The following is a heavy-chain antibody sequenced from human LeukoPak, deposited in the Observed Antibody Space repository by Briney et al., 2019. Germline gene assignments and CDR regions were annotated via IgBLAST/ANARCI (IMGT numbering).Heavy chain of an antibody. Sequence: ASVKVSCKASGYTFTSYYMQWVRQAPGQGLEWMGIINPSGGSTSYAQKFQGRVSMTRDTPTSTVYMELSSLRSEDTAVYYCARAYYYDSSGYYPGGDYWGQGTLVTVSS. CDR2: INPSGGST. J-gene: IGHJ4*02. CDR1: GYTFTSYY. D-gene: IGHD3-22*01. CDR3: ARAYYYDSSGYYPGGDY. V-gene: IGHV1-46*01.